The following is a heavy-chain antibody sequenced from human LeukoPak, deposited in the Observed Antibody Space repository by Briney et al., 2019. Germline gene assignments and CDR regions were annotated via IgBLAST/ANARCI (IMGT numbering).Heavy chain of an antibody. J-gene: IGHJ3*02. CDR3: ARGPGPIAGAKNPFDI. Sequence: GGSLRLSCAASGFTFDDYAMHWVRQAPGKGLEWVAVISYDGSNKYYADSVKGRFTISGDKSKNTLYLQMNSLRPEDTAFYYCARGPGPIAGAKNPFDIWGQGTMVTVSS. V-gene: IGHV3-30*04. CDR2: ISYDGSNK. CDR1: GFTFDDYA. D-gene: IGHD1-26*01.